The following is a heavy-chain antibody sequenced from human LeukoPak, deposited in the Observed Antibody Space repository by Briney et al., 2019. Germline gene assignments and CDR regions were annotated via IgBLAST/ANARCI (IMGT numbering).Heavy chain of an antibody. Sequence: GGSLRLSCAASGFTFDDYTMHWVRQAPGKGLEWVSLISWDGGSKYYADSVKGRFTVSRDNRKNSLYLQMNSLRTEDTALYYCAKEVEANFYFDSWGQGTLVTVYS. V-gene: IGHV3-43*01. J-gene: IGHJ4*02. D-gene: IGHD1-26*01. CDR2: ISWDGGSK. CDR1: GFTFDDYT. CDR3: AKEVEANFYFDS.